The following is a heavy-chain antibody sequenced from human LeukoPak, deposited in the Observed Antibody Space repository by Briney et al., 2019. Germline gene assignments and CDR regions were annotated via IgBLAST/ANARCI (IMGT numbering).Heavy chain of an antibody. D-gene: IGHD6-19*01. Sequence: SETLSLTCTVSGGSISSGSYYWSWIRQPVGKGLEWIGRIYTSGSTNYNPSLKSRVTISVDTSKNQFSLKLSSVTAADTAVYYCARGPRIAVAGTGGYFDYWGQGTLVTVSS. CDR3: ARGPRIAVAGTGGYFDY. CDR2: IYTSGST. CDR1: GGSISSGSYY. J-gene: IGHJ4*02. V-gene: IGHV4-61*02.